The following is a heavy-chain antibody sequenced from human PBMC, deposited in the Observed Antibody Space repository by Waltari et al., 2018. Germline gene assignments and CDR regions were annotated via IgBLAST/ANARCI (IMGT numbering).Heavy chain of an antibody. CDR3: ARGSNTAMAYYMDV. V-gene: IGHV4-34*01. CDR2: INRSGST. J-gene: IGHJ6*03. Sequence: QVQLQQWGAGLLKPSETLSLTCAVYGWSFSGYYCSWNRQPPGKGLEWIGEINRSGSTNYNPSLKSRVTISVDTSKNQFSLKLSSVTAADTAVYYCARGSNTAMAYYMDVWGKGTTVTVSS. CDR1: GWSFSGYY. D-gene: IGHD5-18*01.